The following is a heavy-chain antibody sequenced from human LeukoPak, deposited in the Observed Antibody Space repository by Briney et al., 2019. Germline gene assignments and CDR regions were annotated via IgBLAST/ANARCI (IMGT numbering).Heavy chain of an antibody. CDR3: ATGGSGWPIDY. V-gene: IGHV3-23*01. CDR2: ITGRGDAT. J-gene: IGHJ4*02. Sequence: GGSLRLSCAASDFSFITYAMSWVRQAPGKGLEWVSTITGRGDATYYADSVKGRFTISRDNSKNTLYLQMNSLRAEDTAVYYCATGGSGWPIDYWGQGTLVTVSS. D-gene: IGHD6-19*01. CDR1: DFSFITYA.